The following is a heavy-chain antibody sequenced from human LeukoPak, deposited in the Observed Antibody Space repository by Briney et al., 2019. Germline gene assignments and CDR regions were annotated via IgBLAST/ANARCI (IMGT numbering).Heavy chain of an antibody. D-gene: IGHD6-13*01. CDR3: ARTGIAAAVDY. CDR2: ISAYNGNT. Sequence: ASVKVSCKASGYTFTSYGISWVRQAPGQGLEWMGWISAYNGNTNYAQKLQGRVTMTRDTSISTAYMELSRLKSDDTAVYYCARTGIAAAVDYWGQGTLVTVSS. J-gene: IGHJ4*02. CDR1: GYTFTSYG. V-gene: IGHV1-18*01.